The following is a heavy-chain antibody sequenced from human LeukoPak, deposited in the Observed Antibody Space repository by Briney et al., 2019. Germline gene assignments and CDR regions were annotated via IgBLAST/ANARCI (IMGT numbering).Heavy chain of an antibody. Sequence: PGGSLRLSCAASGFTFSSYAMSWVRQAPGKGLEWVSAISGSGGSTYYADSVKGRFTISRDNSKNTLYLQMNSLRAEDTAVYYCAKDMRPTLLTIGYCSGGSCQGDAFDIWGQGTMVTVSS. CDR2: ISGSGGST. J-gene: IGHJ3*02. D-gene: IGHD2-15*01. CDR3: AKDMRPTLLTIGYCSGGSCQGDAFDI. CDR1: GFTFSSYA. V-gene: IGHV3-23*01.